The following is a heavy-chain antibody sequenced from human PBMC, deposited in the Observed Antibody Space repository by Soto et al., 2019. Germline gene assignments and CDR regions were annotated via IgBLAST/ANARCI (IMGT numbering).Heavy chain of an antibody. Sequence: SVKVSCKASGFTFTSSAMQWVRQARGQRLEWIGWIVVGSGNTNYAQKFQERVTITRDMSTSTAYMELSSLRSEDTAVYYCAAVSPGYSGYAARGAFDIWGQGTMVTVSS. J-gene: IGHJ3*02. D-gene: IGHD5-12*01. V-gene: IGHV1-58*02. CDR1: GFTFTSSA. CDR3: AAVSPGYSGYAARGAFDI. CDR2: IVVGSGNT.